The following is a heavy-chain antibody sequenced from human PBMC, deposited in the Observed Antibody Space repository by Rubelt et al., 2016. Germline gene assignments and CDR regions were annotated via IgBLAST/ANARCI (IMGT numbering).Heavy chain of an antibody. D-gene: IGHD3-3*01. Sequence: GGGVVQHGRSLRLSCAASGLTFSSSGMHWVRQAPGKGLEWVANINQDGGERYYVDYVKGRFTISRDNAKNSLYLQMDTLRGEDTAVYYCTISDFWRHGGQG. CDR3: TISDFWRH. CDR1: GLTFSSSG. V-gene: IGHV3-7*01. J-gene: IGHJ4*02. CDR2: INQDGGER.